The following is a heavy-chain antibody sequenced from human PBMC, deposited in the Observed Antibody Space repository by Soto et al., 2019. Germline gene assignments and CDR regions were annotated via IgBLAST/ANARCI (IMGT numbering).Heavy chain of an antibody. CDR2: IYWDDNR. J-gene: IGHJ4*02. Sequence: QVTLKESGPTLVKPTQTLTLTCTFSGFSLSTSGVGVGWIRQPPGKALEWLALIYWDDNRRYSPSLKSRLTITKDTSKSQVVLTMTNMDPVDTATYYGAHRLAATGLFDYWGQGTLVTVSS. V-gene: IGHV2-5*02. CDR3: AHRLAATGLFDY. CDR1: GFSLSTSGVG. D-gene: IGHD6-13*01.